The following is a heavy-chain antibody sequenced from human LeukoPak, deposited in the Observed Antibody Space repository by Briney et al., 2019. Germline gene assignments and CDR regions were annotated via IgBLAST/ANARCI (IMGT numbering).Heavy chain of an antibody. Sequence: SVKVSCKASGGTFSSYAISWVRQAPGQGLEWMGRIIPILGIANYAQKFQGRVTITADKSTSTAYMELSSLRSEDTAVYYCARDPPPDCSSTSCPPIGYYYYGMDVWGQGTTVTVS. D-gene: IGHD2-2*01. V-gene: IGHV1-69*04. CDR2: IIPILGIA. J-gene: IGHJ6*02. CDR1: GGTFSSYA. CDR3: ARDPPPDCSSTSCPPIGYYYYGMDV.